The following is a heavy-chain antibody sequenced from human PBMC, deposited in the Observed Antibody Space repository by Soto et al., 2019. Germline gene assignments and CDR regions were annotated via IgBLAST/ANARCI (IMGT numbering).Heavy chain of an antibody. CDR3: AGQYSSSWYYFDY. J-gene: IGHJ4*02. D-gene: IGHD6-13*01. CDR1: GFTVSSNY. CDR2: IYSGGST. Sequence: VQLVESGGGLVQPGGSLRLSCAASGFTVSSNYMSWVRQAPGKGLEWVSVIYSGGSTYYADSVKGRFTISRDNSKNTLYLQMNSLRAEDTAVYYCAGQYSSSWYYFDYWGQGTLVTVSS. V-gene: IGHV3-66*04.